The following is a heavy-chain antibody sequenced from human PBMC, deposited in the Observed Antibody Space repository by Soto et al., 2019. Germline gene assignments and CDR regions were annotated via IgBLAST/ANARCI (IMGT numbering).Heavy chain of an antibody. CDR1: GFTFSSYA. Sequence: QVQLVESGGGVVQPGRSLRLSCAASGFTFSSYAMHWVRQAPGKGLEWVAVISYDGSNKYYADSVKGRFTISRDNSKNTLYLQMNSLRAEDTAVYYCARDRNRGYYDRRYYYYGMDVWGQGTTVTVSS. CDR3: ARDRNRGYYDRRYYYYGMDV. V-gene: IGHV3-30-3*01. J-gene: IGHJ6*02. CDR2: ISYDGSNK. D-gene: IGHD3-22*01.